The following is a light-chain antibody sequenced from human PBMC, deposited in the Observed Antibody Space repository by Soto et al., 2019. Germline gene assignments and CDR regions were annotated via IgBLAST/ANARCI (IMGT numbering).Light chain of an antibody. Sequence: EIVLTQSPGTLSLSPGERATLSCRASQSVSSYLAWYQQKPGQAPRLLIYDASNRATGIPARFSGSGSGTDFTLTISSLEPEDFAVYYCQQRSNFPTFGQGTRLEIK. CDR2: DAS. V-gene: IGKV3-11*01. CDR3: QQRSNFPT. J-gene: IGKJ5*01. CDR1: QSVSSY.